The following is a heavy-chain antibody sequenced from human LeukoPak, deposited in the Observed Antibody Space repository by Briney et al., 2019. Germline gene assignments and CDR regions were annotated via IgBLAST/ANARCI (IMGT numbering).Heavy chain of an antibody. D-gene: IGHD4-17*01. V-gene: IGHV4-59*01. Sequence: SETLSLTCIVSGGSISSYYWSWIRQPPGKGLEWIGYIYYSGSTNYNPSLKSRVTISVDTSKNQFSLKLSSVTAADTAVYYCARVPGGDYVRYYYYYYMDVWGKGTTVTVSS. CDR2: IYYSGST. J-gene: IGHJ6*03. CDR3: ARVPGGDYVRYYYYYYMDV. CDR1: GGSISSYY.